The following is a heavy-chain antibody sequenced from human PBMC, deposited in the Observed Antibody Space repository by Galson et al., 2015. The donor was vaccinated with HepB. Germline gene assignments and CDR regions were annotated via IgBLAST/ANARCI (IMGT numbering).Heavy chain of an antibody. Sequence: SLRLSCAASGFTFSSYGMHWVRQAPGKGLEWVAVISYDGSNKYYADSVKGRFTISRDNSKNTLYLQMNSLRAEDTAVYYCAKGGLEQWLATEYYFDYWGQGTLVTVSS. D-gene: IGHD6-19*01. J-gene: IGHJ4*02. V-gene: IGHV3-30*18. CDR1: GFTFSSYG. CDR2: ISYDGSNK. CDR3: AKGGLEQWLATEYYFDY.